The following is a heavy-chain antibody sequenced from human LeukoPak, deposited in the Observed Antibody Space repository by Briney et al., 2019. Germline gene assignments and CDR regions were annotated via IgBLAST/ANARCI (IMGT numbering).Heavy chain of an antibody. Sequence: SETLSLTCTVSGGSISSGGYYWSWIRQHPGKGLEWIGYIYYSGSTYYNPSLKSRVTISVDTSKNQFSLKLSSVTAADTAVYYCARSTTVLTPSLDYWGQGTLVTVSS. CDR1: GGSISSGGYY. V-gene: IGHV4-31*03. D-gene: IGHD4-23*01. CDR3: ARSTTVLTPSLDY. CDR2: IYYSGST. J-gene: IGHJ4*02.